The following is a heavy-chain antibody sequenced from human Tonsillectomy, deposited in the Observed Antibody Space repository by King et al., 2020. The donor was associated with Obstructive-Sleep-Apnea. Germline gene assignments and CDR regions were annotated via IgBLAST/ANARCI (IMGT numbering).Heavy chain of an antibody. CDR2: ISSSSTYI. CDR3: TRGQGDYFSIYWFDP. J-gene: IGHJ5*02. Sequence: VQLVESGGGLVKPGGSLRLSCAASGSTFRNYNMNWVRQAPGKGLEWVSFISSSSTYIYYVGSVKGRFTISRDDAKNTLFLQMNSLRDEDTAVYYCTRGQGDYFSIYWFDPWGQGTLVTVSS. V-gene: IGHV3-21*02. D-gene: IGHD2/OR15-2a*01. CDR1: GSTFRNYN.